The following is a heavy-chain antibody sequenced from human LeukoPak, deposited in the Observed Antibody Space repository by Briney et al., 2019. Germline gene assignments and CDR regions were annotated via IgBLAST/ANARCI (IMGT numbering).Heavy chain of an antibody. J-gene: IGHJ4*02. D-gene: IGHD6-6*01. CDR3: ARQRGIAARPNFDY. Sequence: SETLSLTCTVSGGSISSSSYYWGWIRQPPGKGLEWIGSIYYSGSTYYNPSLKSRVTICVDTSKNQFSLKLSSVTAADTAVYYCARQRGIAARPNFDYWGQGTLVTVSS. V-gene: IGHV4-39*01. CDR2: IYYSGST. CDR1: GGSISSSSYY.